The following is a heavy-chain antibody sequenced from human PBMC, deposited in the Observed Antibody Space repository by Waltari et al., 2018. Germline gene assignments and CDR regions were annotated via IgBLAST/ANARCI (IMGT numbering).Heavy chain of an antibody. D-gene: IGHD5-18*01. CDR1: GGPNITLNFY. CDR3: AVSPDTATSRAAFHF. CDR2: IYRSGVT. V-gene: IGHV4-61*02. Sequence: QVQLQDSGPGLAEASHHPSLTCAASGGPNITLNFYWSWIRQPAGKGLEWIGRIYRSGVTDYNPSLRGRATMFLDMSKNRFSLTVDSLIAADTAVYYCAVSPDTATSRAAFHFWGPGTTVSVSS. J-gene: IGHJ6*02.